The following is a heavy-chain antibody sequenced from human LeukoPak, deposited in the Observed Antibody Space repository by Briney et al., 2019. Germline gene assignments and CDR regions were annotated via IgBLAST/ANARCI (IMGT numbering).Heavy chain of an antibody. CDR1: VGSIGRYY. D-gene: IGHD3-10*01. CDR2: ISYTGST. CDR3: VRTEKYYYGPETFYFFEY. J-gene: IGHJ4*02. V-gene: IGHV4-59*01. Sequence: SETLSLTCTVSVGSIGRYYWSWIRQSPGGGREWIGFISYTGSTDYYPSLKSRVTISLDTSKTQFSLNLSSVTAADTAVYYCVRTEKYYYGPETFYFFEYWGQGILVTVSS.